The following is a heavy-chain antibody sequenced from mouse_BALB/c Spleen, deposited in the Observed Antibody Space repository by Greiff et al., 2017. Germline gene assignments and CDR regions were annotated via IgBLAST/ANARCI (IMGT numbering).Heavy chain of an antibody. Sequence: VQLQQSGPELVKPGASVKISCKASGYSFTGYFMNWVMQSHGKSLEWIGRINPYNGDTFYNQKFKCKATLTVDKSSSTAHMELRSLASEDSAIYYCARHYYDYNYYAMDYWGQGTSVTVSS. D-gene: IGHD2-4*01. CDR2: INPYNGDT. J-gene: IGHJ4*01. CDR3: ARHYYDYNYYAMDY. CDR1: GYSFTGYF. V-gene: IGHV1-20*02.